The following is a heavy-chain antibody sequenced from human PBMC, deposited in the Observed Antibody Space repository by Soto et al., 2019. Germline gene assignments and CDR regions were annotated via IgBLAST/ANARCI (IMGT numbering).Heavy chain of an antibody. V-gene: IGHV1-69*06. CDR1: GGTLSSDG. Sequence: ATVKVSSMASGGTLSSDGISCVRQAPGQGLEWMGGIIPIFGTANYAQKFQGRVTITADKSTSTAYMELSSLRSEDTAVYYCARGPQYYFDYWGQGTLVTVSS. CDR2: IIPIFGTA. CDR3: ARGPQYYFDY. J-gene: IGHJ4*02.